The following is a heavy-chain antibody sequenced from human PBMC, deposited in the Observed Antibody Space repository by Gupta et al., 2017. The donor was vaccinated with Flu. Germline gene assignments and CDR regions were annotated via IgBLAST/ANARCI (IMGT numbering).Heavy chain of an antibody. CDR1: GFRFSTYS. D-gene: IGHD3-22*01. V-gene: IGHV3-21*01. Sequence: EVQLVESGGGLVKPGGSLRLSCAGSGFRFSTYSMHWVRRAPGKGLEWVSSISSTSHYIYYADSVKGRFTISRDSARNSLYLQMNSLRAEDTAVYYCARNYYDSSDYRNYYYYGMDVWGQGTTVNVSS. CDR3: ARNYYDSSDYRNYYYYGMDV. J-gene: IGHJ6*02. CDR2: ISSTSHYI.